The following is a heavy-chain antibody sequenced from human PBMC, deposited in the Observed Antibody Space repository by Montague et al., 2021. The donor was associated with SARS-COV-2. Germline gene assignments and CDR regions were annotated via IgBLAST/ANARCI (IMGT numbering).Heavy chain of an antibody. V-gene: IGHV4-39*01. CDR1: GGSISSSSYY. J-gene: IGHJ6*02. D-gene: IGHD1-20*01. CDR2: IYYSGST. CDR3: ARRVTGTTVHYYYYGMDV. Sequence: SETLSLTCTVSGGSISSSSYYWGWIRQPPGKGLEWIGSIYYSGSTYHNSSLKSRVTISVDTSKNQFSLKLNSATAADTAVYYCARRVTGTTVHYYYYGMDVWGQGTTVTVSS.